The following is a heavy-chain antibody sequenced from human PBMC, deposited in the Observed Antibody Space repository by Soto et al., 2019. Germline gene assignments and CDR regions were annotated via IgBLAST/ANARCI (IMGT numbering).Heavy chain of an antibody. CDR3: ARTLLEYYYGSGSTYYYGMDV. J-gene: IGHJ6*02. Sequence: GGSLRLSGAASGFTFSSYEMNWVRQAPGKGLEWVSYISSSGSTIYYADSVKGRFTISRDNAKNSLYLQMNSLRAEDTAVYYCARTLLEYYYGSGSTYYYGMDVWGQGTTVTVSS. V-gene: IGHV3-48*03. D-gene: IGHD3-10*01. CDR2: ISSSGSTI. CDR1: GFTFSSYE.